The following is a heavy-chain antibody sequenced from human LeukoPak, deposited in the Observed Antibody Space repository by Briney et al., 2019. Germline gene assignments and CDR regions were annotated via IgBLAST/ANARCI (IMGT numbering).Heavy chain of an antibody. CDR3: ARPPYSSGLGGNWFDP. Sequence: GSLRLSCAASGFTFSSYAMSWVRQPPGKGLEWIGEINHSGSTNYNPSLKSRVTISVDTSKNQFSLKLSSVTDADTAVYYCARPPYSSGLGGNWFDPWGQGTLVTVSS. J-gene: IGHJ5*02. CDR2: INHSGST. D-gene: IGHD6-19*01. V-gene: IGHV4-34*01. CDR1: GFTFSSYA.